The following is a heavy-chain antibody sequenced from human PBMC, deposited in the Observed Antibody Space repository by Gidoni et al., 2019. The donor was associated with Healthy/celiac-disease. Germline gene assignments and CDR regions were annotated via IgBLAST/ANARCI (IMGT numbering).Heavy chain of an antibody. J-gene: IGHJ6*02. V-gene: IGHV4-34*01. CDR1: GGSFSVYY. CDR2: INHSGST. Sequence: QVQLQQWGAGLLKPSETLSLTCAVSGGSFSVYYWRWIRQPPGKGLEWIGEINHSGSTNYNPSLKSRVTISVDTSKNQFSLKLSSVTAADTAVYYCARGQILYSSSWYSPSSGYGMDVWGQGTTVTVSS. D-gene: IGHD6-13*01. CDR3: ARGQILYSSSWYSPSSGYGMDV.